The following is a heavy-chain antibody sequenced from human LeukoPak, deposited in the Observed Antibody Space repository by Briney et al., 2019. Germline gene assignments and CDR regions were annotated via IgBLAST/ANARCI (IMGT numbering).Heavy chain of an antibody. Sequence: GGSLRLSCAASGFTFSSYAMHWVRQAPGKGLEWVAVISYDGSNKYYADPVKGRFTISRDNSKNTLYLQMNSLRAEDTAVYYCARDTVVPVYYGMDVWGQGTTVTVSS. J-gene: IGHJ6*02. CDR1: GFTFSSYA. CDR3: ARDTVVPVYYGMDV. D-gene: IGHD2-2*01. V-gene: IGHV3-30-3*01. CDR2: ISYDGSNK.